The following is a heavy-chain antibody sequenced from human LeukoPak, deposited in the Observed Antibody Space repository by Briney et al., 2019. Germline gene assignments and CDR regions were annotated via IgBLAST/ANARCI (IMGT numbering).Heavy chain of an antibody. CDR1: GGSISSYY. D-gene: IGHD3-3*01. Sequence: PSETLSLTCTVSGGSISSYYWNWIRQPPGKGLEWIGEINHSGSTNYNPSLKSRVTISVDTSKNQFSLKLSSVTAADTAVYYCARDDVRSYDFWSGYLYYYYGMDVWGQGTTVTVSS. CDR2: INHSGST. V-gene: IGHV4-34*01. J-gene: IGHJ6*02. CDR3: ARDDVRSYDFWSGYLYYYYGMDV.